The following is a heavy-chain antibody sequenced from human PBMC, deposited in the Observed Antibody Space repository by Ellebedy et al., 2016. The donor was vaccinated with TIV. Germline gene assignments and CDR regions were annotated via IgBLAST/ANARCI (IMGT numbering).Heavy chain of an antibody. CDR3: AKAVAPYYDFWSGYFFDY. CDR2: ISWDGGST. CDR1: GFTFDDYT. D-gene: IGHD3-3*01. J-gene: IGHJ4*02. V-gene: IGHV3-43*01. Sequence: GGSLRLXXAASGFTFDDYTMHWVRQAPGKGLEWVSLISWDGGSTYYADSVKGRFTISRDNSKNSLYLQMNSLRTEDTALYYCAKAVAPYYDFWSGYFFDYWGQGTLVTVSS.